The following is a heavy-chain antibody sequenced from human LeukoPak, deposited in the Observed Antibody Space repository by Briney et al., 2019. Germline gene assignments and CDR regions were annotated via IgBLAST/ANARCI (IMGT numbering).Heavy chain of an antibody. Sequence: SETLSLTCDVSGGSISSGLYSWSWIRQPLGKGLEWIGYIYHTGSTYYNPSPKSRVTISVDTSKNQFSLRLSSVTAADTAVYYCARLQYCSGTSCYWFDPWGQGTLVTISS. D-gene: IGHD2-2*01. CDR3: ARLQYCSGTSCYWFDP. CDR2: IYHTGST. CDR1: GGSISSGLYS. J-gene: IGHJ5*02. V-gene: IGHV4-30-2*01.